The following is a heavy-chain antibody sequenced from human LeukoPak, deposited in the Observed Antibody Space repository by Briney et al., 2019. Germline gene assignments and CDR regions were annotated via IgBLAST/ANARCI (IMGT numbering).Heavy chain of an antibody. J-gene: IGHJ5*02. CDR1: GFIFSSYA. Sequence: GGSLRLSCAASGFIFSSYAMHWVRQAPGTGLEWVAVIWNDGSNKYYADSVKGRLTISRDNSMNTLYLQMNSLSPEDTAIYYCARGFAATGNPTCFDPWGQGTPVTVSS. CDR3: ARGFAATGNPTCFDP. D-gene: IGHD6-13*01. CDR2: IWNDGSNK. V-gene: IGHV3-33*01.